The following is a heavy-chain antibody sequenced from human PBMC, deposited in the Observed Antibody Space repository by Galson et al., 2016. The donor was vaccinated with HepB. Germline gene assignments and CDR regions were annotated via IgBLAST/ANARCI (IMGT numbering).Heavy chain of an antibody. CDR3: AKGWVEWLVQDHFDH. V-gene: IGHV3-30*18. CDR1: GFTFNKYG. Sequence: SLRLSCAASGFTFNKYGMHWVRQAPDKGPEWVAVISYDERNEYYGDSVKGRFTISRDNSKNTVYLQINSLRPEETDVYYCAKGWVEWLVQDHFDHWGQGTLVTVS. J-gene: IGHJ4*02. D-gene: IGHD3-3*01. CDR2: ISYDERNE.